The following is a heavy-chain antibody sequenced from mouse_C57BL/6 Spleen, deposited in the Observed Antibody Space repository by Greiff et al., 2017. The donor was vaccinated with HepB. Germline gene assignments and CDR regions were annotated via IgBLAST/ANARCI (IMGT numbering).Heavy chain of an antibody. V-gene: IGHV1-42*01. Sequence: VQLQQSGPELVKPGASVKISCKASGYSFTGYYMNWVKQSPEKSLEWIGEINPSTGGTTYNQKFKAKATLTVDKSSSTAYMQLKSLTSEDSAVYYCARKARGGFDYWGQGTTLTVSS. CDR2: INPSTGGT. J-gene: IGHJ2*01. CDR3: ARKARGGFDY. CDR1: GYSFTGYY.